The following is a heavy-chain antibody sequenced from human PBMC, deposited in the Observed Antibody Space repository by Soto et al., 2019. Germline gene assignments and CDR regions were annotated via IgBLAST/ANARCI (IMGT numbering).Heavy chain of an antibody. Sequence: EVQLLESGGGLVQPGGSLRLSCAASGFTFSGYAMTWVRQAPGKGLEWVSTITGGGSKTYYTDSVKGRFTISRDNSKKPLYMQINSLRAEETAVYYCAKFTRCTGSSCYYRDYCDHWGQGPLVSVSS. J-gene: IGHJ4*02. CDR3: AKFTRCTGSSCYYRDYCDH. CDR2: ITGGGSKT. V-gene: IGHV3-23*01. D-gene: IGHD3-22*01. CDR1: GFTFSGYA.